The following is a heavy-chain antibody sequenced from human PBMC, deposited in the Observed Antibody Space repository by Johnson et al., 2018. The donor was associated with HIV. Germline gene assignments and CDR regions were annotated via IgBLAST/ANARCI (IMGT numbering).Heavy chain of an antibody. CDR2: ISTSGST. V-gene: IGHV3-66*01. CDR3: ARACRDGYTCDVFDI. J-gene: IGHJ3*02. CDR1: GFTFSSFA. D-gene: IGHD5-24*01. Sequence: VQLVESGGGVVQPGRSLRLSCAASGFTFSSFAIHWVRQGPGKGLEWVSVISTSGSTYYADRVEGRFTISRDNSKNTLYLQMNSLRAEDTAVYYCARACRDGYTCDVFDIWGQGTMVTVSS.